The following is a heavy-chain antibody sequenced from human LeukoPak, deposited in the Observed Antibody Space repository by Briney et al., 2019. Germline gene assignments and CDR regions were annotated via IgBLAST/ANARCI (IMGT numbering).Heavy chain of an antibody. CDR1: GFTFSSYS. D-gene: IGHD6-13*01. J-gene: IGHJ4*02. V-gene: IGHV3-21*04. CDR2: ISSSSSYI. Sequence: GGSLRLSCAASGFTFSSYSMNWVRQAPGKGLEWVSSISSSSSYIYYADSVKGRFTISRDNAKNSLYLQMNSLRAEDTALYYCAKDEGAAAGATDFDYWGQGTLVTVSS. CDR3: AKDEGAAAGATDFDY.